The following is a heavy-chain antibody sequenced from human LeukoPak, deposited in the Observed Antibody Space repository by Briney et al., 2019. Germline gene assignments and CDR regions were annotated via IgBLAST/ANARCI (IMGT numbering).Heavy chain of an antibody. D-gene: IGHD3-10*01. CDR2: ISGSGGST. Sequence: GGSLRLSCAASGFTFSSYAMSWVRQAPGKGLEWVSAISGSGGSTYYADSVKGRFTISRDNSKNTLYLQMNSLRAEDMAVYYCAKEAQLLWFGESSYYFDYWGQGTLVTVSS. J-gene: IGHJ4*02. CDR1: GFTFSSYA. CDR3: AKEAQLLWFGESSYYFDY. V-gene: IGHV3-23*01.